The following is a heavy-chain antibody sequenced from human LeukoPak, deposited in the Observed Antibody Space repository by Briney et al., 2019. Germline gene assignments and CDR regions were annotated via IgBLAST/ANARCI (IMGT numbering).Heavy chain of an antibody. Sequence: PSETLSLTCGVSGGSITSTDWWSWVRQPPGQGLEWIGEISLSGLTNYNPSLKSRVTMALDKSKNHLSLNLTSVTAADTAVYYCSRENGAFSPFGYWGQGTLVTVPS. CDR3: SRENGAFSPFGY. D-gene: IGHD2-8*01. J-gene: IGHJ4*02. CDR1: GGSITSTDW. V-gene: IGHV4-4*02. CDR2: ISLSGLT.